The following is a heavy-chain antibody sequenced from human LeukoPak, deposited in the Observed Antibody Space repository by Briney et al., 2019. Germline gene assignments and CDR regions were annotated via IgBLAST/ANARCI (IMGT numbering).Heavy chain of an antibody. CDR2: IIPIFGTA. CDR1: GGTFSSYA. Sequence: SVKVSCKASGGTFSSYAISWVRQAPGQGLEWMGGIIPIFGTANYAQRFQGRVTITADESTSTAYMELSSLRSEDTAVYYCARAKRDPSYYYYGMDVWGKGTTVTVSS. V-gene: IGHV1-69*13. CDR3: ARAKRDPSYYYYGMDV. J-gene: IGHJ6*04.